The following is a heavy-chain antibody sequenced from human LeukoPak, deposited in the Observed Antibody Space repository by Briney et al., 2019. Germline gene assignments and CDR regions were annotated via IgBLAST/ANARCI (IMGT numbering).Heavy chain of an antibody. D-gene: IGHD6-25*01. CDR2: INGDGSST. J-gene: IGHJ2*01. CDR1: GFTFHDYA. V-gene: IGHV3-74*01. Sequence: GGSLRLSCAAPGFTFHDYAMHWVRQAPGKGLEWVSGINGDGSSTAYADSVKGRFTISRDNAKNTLYLQMNSLTAEDTAVYYCARGPPWYFDLWGRGTLVTVSS. CDR3: ARGPPWYFDL.